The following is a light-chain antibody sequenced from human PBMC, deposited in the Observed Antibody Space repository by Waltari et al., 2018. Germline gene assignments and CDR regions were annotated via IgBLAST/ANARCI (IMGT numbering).Light chain of an antibody. CDR3: QQYSSAVS. J-gene: IGKJ4*01. Sequence: DIVMTQSPDSLTVSLGERATTHCRSNQNIFHSSKNKAFVAWYQHQPGQPPRLLISWATVREPGVPDRFTGSGSGTDFTLNIASLQAEDVAIYYCQQYSSAVSFGGGTKV. V-gene: IGKV4-1*01. CDR1: QNIFHSSKNKAF. CDR2: WAT.